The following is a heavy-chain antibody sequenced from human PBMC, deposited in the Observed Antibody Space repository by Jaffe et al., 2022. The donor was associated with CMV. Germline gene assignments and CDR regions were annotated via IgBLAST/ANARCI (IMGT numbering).Heavy chain of an antibody. CDR2: IWYDGSNK. Sequence: QVQLVESGGGVVQPGRSLRLSCAASGFTFSSYGMHWVRQAPGKGLEWVAVIWYDGSNKYYADSVKGRFTISRDNSKNTLYLQMNSLRAEDTAVYYCARDLERLGGSQFDAFDIWGQGTMVTVSS. CDR3: ARDLERLGGSQFDAFDI. CDR1: GFTFSSYG. V-gene: IGHV3-33*08. D-gene: IGHD1-26*01. J-gene: IGHJ3*02.